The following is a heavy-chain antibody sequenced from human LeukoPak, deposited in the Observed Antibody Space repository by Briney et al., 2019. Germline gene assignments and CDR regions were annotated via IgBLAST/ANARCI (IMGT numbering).Heavy chain of an antibody. V-gene: IGHV1-18*01. D-gene: IGHD3-10*01. CDR1: GYTFTSYG. J-gene: IGHJ6*03. CDR2: ISAYNGNT. CDR3: ARDYYGSGISGGNYYYYYYMDV. Sequence: ASVKVSCKASGYTFTSYGISWVRQAPGQGLEWMGWISAYNGNTNYAQKLQGRVTMTTDTSTSTAYMELRSLRSDDTAVYYCARDYYGSGISGGNYYYYYYMDVWGKGTTVTVSS.